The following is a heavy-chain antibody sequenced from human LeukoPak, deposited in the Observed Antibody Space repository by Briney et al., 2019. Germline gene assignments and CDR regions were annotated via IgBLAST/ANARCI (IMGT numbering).Heavy chain of an antibody. CDR2: IYYSGST. D-gene: IGHD6-13*01. CDR3: ARQRAAAGTIWFDP. V-gene: IGHV4-39*01. Sequence: KPSETLSLTCTVSGGSISSSSYYWGWIRQPPGKGLEWIGSIYYSGSTYYNPSLKGRVTISVDTSKNQFSLKLSSVTAADTAVYYCARQRAAAGTIWFDPWGQGTLVTVSS. CDR1: GGSISSSSYY. J-gene: IGHJ5*02.